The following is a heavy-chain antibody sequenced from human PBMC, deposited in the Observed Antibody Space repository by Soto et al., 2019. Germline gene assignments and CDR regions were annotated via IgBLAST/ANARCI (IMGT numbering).Heavy chain of an antibody. D-gene: IGHD6-19*01. CDR3: AAQSSGWYEGKYFHH. V-gene: IGHV1-24*01. CDR1: GYTLTELS. Sequence: QVPLVQSGAEVKKPGASVRVSCKVSGYTLTELSIHWVRQAPGKGLEWMGGFDFEDGETLYAQKFQGRVTMTEDTSTHTAYMELSSLRSEDTAIYYCAAQSSGWYEGKYFHHWGQGTLVTVSS. CDR2: FDFEDGET. J-gene: IGHJ1*01.